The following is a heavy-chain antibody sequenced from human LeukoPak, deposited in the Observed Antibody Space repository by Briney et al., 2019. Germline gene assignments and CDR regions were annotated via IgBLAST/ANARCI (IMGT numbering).Heavy chain of an antibody. J-gene: IGHJ4*02. V-gene: IGHV3-48*03. D-gene: IGHD3-3*01. CDR3: ARDMLITTIFVSAAY. CDR2: ISSSGSTI. CDR1: GFTFSSYE. Sequence: TGGSLRLSCAASGFTFSSYEMNWVRQAPGKGLEWVSYISSSGSTIYYADSVKGRFTISRDNAKNSLYLQMNSLRAEDTAVYYCARDMLITTIFVSAAYWGQGTLVTVSS.